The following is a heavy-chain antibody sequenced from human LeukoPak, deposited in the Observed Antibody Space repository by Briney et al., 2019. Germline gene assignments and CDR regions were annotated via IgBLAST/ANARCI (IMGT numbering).Heavy chain of an antibody. CDR1: GFTFSSKW. D-gene: IGHD3-10*01. Sequence: GGSLRPSCAAAGFTFSSKWMSWVRQAPGKGLEWVANIKSDGSEKYYVDSVKGRFTISRDNAKNSLFLQMNSLRAEDTAVYYCARDGSGQWPIGFWGQGTLVTVSS. CDR3: ARDGSGQWPIGF. V-gene: IGHV3-7*01. CDR2: IKSDGSEK. J-gene: IGHJ4*02.